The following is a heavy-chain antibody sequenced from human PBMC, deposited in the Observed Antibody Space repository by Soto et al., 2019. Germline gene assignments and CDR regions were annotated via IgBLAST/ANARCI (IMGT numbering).Heavy chain of an antibody. V-gene: IGHV4-31*03. CDR3: ARVTEDYYSYYYMDV. CDR1: GGSISSGGYY. Sequence: QVQLQESGPGLVKPSQTLSLTCTVSGGSISSGGYYWSWIRQHPGKGLEWIGYIYYSGSTYYNPSLKSRVTISVDTSKNQFSLKLSSVTAADTAVYYCARVTEDYYSYYYMDVWGKGTTVTVSS. CDR2: IYYSGST. J-gene: IGHJ6*03.